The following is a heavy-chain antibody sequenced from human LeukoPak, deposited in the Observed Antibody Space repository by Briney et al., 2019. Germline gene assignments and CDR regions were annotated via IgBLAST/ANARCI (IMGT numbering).Heavy chain of an antibody. CDR3: AREETHHVYYGMDV. J-gene: IGHJ6*02. CDR2: ISAYNGNT. CDR1: GYTFTGYG. V-gene: IGHV1-18*01. D-gene: IGHD1-14*01. Sequence: GASVKVSCKASGYTFTGYGISWVRQAPGQGLEWMGWISAYNGNTNYAQKVQGRVTMTTDTSTSTAYMELRSLRSDDTAVYYCAREETHHVYYGMDVWGQGTMVTVSS.